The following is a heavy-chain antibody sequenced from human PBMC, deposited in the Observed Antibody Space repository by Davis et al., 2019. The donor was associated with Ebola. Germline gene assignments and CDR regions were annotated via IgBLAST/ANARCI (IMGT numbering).Heavy chain of an antibody. D-gene: IGHD3-3*01. CDR2: IWYDGSNK. V-gene: IGHV3-33*01. CDR1: GFTFSSYG. CDR3: ARAAYYDFWSGYYYYMDV. J-gene: IGHJ6*03. Sequence: GESLKISCAASGFTFSSYGMHWVRQAPGKGLEWVAVIWYDGSNKYYADSVKGRFTISRDNSKNTLYLQMNSLRAEDTAVYYCARAAYYDFWSGYYYYMDVWGKGTTVTVSS.